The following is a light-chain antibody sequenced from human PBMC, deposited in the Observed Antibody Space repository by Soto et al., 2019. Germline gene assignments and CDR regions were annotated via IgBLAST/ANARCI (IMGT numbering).Light chain of an antibody. Sequence: EIVLSQSPGTLSLSPGERATLSCRASQSVTDTHLAWYQQKPGQPPRLLIHGASSRAAGIPERFTASGSETDFTLTISRLEPEDFAVYYCQHHGSSPPVTFGQGTRVELK. J-gene: IGKJ1*01. V-gene: IGKV3-20*01. CDR1: QSVTDTH. CDR3: QHHGSSPPVT. CDR2: GAS.